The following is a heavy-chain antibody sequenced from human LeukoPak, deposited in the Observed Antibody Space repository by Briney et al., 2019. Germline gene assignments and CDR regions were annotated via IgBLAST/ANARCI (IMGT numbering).Heavy chain of an antibody. CDR1: GGSISSYH. CDR3: ATGYSSSSFDY. J-gene: IGHJ4*02. Sequence: SETLSLTCTVSGGSISSYHWNWIRQPPGKGLEWIGYIYYSGSTNYNPSLKSRVTISVDTSKNQFSLKLSSVTAADTAVYYCATGYSSSSFDYWGQGTLVTVSS. CDR2: IYYSGST. D-gene: IGHD6-6*01. V-gene: IGHV4-59*01.